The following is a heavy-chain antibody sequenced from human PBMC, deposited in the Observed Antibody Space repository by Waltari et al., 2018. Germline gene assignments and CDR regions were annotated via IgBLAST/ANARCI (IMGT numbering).Heavy chain of an antibody. CDR3: ARDPAYHCSSTSCYNTPFDY. J-gene: IGHJ4*02. CDR2: IKQDGSEK. D-gene: IGHD2-2*02. V-gene: IGHV3-7*01. CDR1: GFTFSSYW. Sequence: EVQLVESGGGLVQPGGSLRLSCAASGFTFSSYWMSWVRQAPGKGLGWVANIKQDGSEKYYVDSVKGRFTISRDNAKNSLYLQMNSLRAEDTAVYYCARDPAYHCSSTSCYNTPFDYWGQGTLVTVSS.